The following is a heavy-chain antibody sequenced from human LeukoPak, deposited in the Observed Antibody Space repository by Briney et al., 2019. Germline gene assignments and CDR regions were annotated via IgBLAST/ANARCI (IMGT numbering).Heavy chain of an antibody. V-gene: IGHV3-11*01. CDR1: GFTFSDYY. J-gene: IGHJ4*02. CDR2: LSSGGSSI. Sequence: GGSLRLSCAASGFTFSDYYMRWIRQAPGKGLEWVSYLSSGGSSIYYADSVKGRFTISRDNAKNSLYLQMNSLRAEDTAVYYCARDSLGDDYGDKWGQGTLVTVSS. CDR3: ARDSLGDDYGDK.